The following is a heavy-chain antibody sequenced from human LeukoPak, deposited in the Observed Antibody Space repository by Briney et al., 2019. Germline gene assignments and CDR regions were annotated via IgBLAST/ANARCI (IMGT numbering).Heavy chain of an antibody. V-gene: IGHV3-30*02. CDR1: GFTFSSYG. D-gene: IGHD1-26*01. CDR2: IRYDGSNK. CDR3: AKDQWELPHFDY. Sequence: GGSLRLSCAASGFTFSSYGMHWVRQAPGKGLEGVAFIRYDGSNKYYADSVKGRFTISRDNSKNTLYLQMNSLRAEDTAVYYCAKDQWELPHFDYWGQGTLVTVSS. J-gene: IGHJ4*02.